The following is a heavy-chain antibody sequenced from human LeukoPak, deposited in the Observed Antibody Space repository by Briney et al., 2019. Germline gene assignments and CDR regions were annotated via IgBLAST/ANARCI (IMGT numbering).Heavy chain of an antibody. Sequence: GASVKVSCKASGYTFTGYYMHWVRQAPGQGLEWMGWINPNSGGTNYAQKFQGRVTMNRDTSISTAYMELSRLRSDDTAVYYCATSINTATDVYYYMDVWGKGTTVTVSS. D-gene: IGHD5-24*01. V-gene: IGHV1-2*02. J-gene: IGHJ6*03. CDR2: INPNSGGT. CDR3: ATSINTATDVYYYMDV. CDR1: GYTFTGYY.